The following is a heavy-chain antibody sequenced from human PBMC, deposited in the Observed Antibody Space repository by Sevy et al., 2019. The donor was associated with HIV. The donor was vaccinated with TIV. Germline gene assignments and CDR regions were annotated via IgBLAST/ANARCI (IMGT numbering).Heavy chain of an antibody. Sequence: ASVKVSCKGSGGTFSSYAISWVRQAPGQGLEWMGGIIPIFGTANYAQTFQGRVTITADESTSTAYMELSSLRSEDTAVYYCATKGDIVVVPAAIKHYYYGMDVWGQGTTVTVSS. J-gene: IGHJ6*02. CDR1: GGTFSSYA. V-gene: IGHV1-69*13. CDR3: ATKGDIVVVPAAIKHYYYGMDV. CDR2: IIPIFGTA. D-gene: IGHD2-2*02.